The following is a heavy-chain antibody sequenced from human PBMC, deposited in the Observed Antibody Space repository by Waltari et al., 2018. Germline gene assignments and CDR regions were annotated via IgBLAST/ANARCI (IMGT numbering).Heavy chain of an antibody. CDR2: INAGNGNT. CDR1: GYTFTSYA. J-gene: IGHJ4*02. Sequence: QVQLVQSGAEGQKPGASVRVSCKTSGYTFTSYAMDWVRQAPGQRLEWMGWINAGNGNTKYSQKFQGRVTITRDTSSITAYMEMRSLRSEDTAVYYCARSYYYGSGSYYMGFDYWGQGTLVIVAS. CDR3: ARSYYYGSGSYYMGFDY. D-gene: IGHD3-10*01. V-gene: IGHV1-3*01.